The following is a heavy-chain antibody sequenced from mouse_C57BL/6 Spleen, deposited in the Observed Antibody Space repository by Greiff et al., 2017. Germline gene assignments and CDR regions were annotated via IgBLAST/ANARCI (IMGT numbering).Heavy chain of an antibody. CDR1: GFNIKNTY. CDR3: ALRQLREYYFDY. D-gene: IGHD3-2*02. V-gene: IGHV14-3*01. Sequence: VQLKESVAELVRPGASVKLSCTASGFNIKNTYMHWVKQRPEQGLEWIGRIDPANGNTKYAPKFQGKATITADTSSNTAYLQLSSLTSEDTAIYYCALRQLREYYFDYWGQGTTLTVSS. J-gene: IGHJ2*01. CDR2: IDPANGNT.